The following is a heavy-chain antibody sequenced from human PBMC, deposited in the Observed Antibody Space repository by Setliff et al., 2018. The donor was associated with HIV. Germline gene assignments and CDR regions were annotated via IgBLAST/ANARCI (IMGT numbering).Heavy chain of an antibody. CDR2: VNRDGGA. CDR1: GGSLTGYF. D-gene: IGHD3-10*01. Sequence: PSETLSLTCAVYGGSLTGYFWTWIRQSPGKGLEWVGQVNRDGGAHYNPPLRSRVTISVDTSKNQFSLKLTSMTAADTAVYYCARGWVRGPIISPGTYFSYGLDVWG. J-gene: IGHJ6*01. CDR3: ARGWVRGPIISPGTYFSYGLDV. V-gene: IGHV4-34*01.